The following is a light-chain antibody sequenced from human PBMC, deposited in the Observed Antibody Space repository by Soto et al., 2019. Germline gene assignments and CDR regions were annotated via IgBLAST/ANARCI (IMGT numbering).Light chain of an antibody. Sequence: SALAQPRSGCGAPGERGTLSCTGSSSNIGAGYDVHWYQQRPGKAPRLLSYGNDNRPSGVPERFSGSKSGTSAPLATPGLRADDEADPYSQSSASSPSATFVFGTGTKVPVL. J-gene: IGLJ1*01. CDR1: SSNIGAGYD. CDR3: QSSASSPSATFV. CDR2: GND. V-gene: IGLV1-40*01.